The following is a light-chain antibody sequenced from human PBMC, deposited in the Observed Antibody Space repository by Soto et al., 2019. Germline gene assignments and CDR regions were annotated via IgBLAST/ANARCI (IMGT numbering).Light chain of an antibody. V-gene: IGKV3-20*01. CDR2: DAS. CDR1: QSVASSH. J-gene: IGKJ3*01. CDR3: QQYGSAPFT. Sequence: IALTQSTATLSFSPGERATLSCRASQSVASSHLAWYRQNTGQTPRLLIYDASSRATGIPDRISGSGSGTDFTLTISRLEPEDFAVYYCQQYGSAPFTFGPGTKVDIK.